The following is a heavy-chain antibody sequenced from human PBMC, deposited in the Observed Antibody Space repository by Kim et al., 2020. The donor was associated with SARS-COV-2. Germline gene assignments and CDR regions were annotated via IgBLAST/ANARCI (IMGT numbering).Heavy chain of an antibody. J-gene: IGHJ4*02. Sequence: SETLSLTCAVYGGSFSGYYWSWIRQPPGKGLEWIGEINHSGSTNYNPSLKSRVTISVDTSKNQFSLKLSSVTAADTAVYYCAWGARVRGEGDFDYWGQGTLVTVSS. CDR1: GGSFSGYY. CDR2: INHSGST. D-gene: IGHD3-10*01. V-gene: IGHV4-34*01. CDR3: AWGARVRGEGDFDY.